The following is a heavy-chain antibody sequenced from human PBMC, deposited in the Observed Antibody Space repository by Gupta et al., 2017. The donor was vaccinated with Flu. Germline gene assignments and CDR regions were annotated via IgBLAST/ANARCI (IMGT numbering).Heavy chain of an antibody. J-gene: IGHJ4*02. CDR2: ISSSSSYI. D-gene: IGHD6-19*01. Sequence: EVQLVVSGGGLVKPGGSRRLSCAASGSPFRRSIMNWVRQAPGKGLEWVSAISSSSSYIYYADSVKGRFTISRDNAKNSLYLQMNSLRAEDTAVYYCARGGAVAGTKLDYWGQGTLVTVSS. CDR1: GSPFRRSI. V-gene: IGHV3-21*01. CDR3: ARGGAVAGTKLDY.